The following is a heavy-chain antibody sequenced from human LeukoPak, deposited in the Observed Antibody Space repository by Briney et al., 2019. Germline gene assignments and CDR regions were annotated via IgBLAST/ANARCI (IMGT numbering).Heavy chain of an antibody. D-gene: IGHD2-15*01. CDR3: ARLPLIGYCSGGSCPNNY. V-gene: IGHV1-18*01. J-gene: IGHJ4*02. CDR2: ISAYNGNT. Sequence: GASVKVSCKASGYTFTSYGISWVRQAPGQGLEWMGWISAYNGNTNYAQKLQGRVTMTTDTSTSTAYMELRSLRSDDTAVYYCARLPLIGYCSGGSCPNNYWGQGTLVTVSS. CDR1: GYTFTSYG.